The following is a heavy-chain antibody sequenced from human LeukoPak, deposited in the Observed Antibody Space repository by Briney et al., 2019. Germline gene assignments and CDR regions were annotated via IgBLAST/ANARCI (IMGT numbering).Heavy chain of an antibody. CDR1: VGSFSGYY. D-gene: IGHD3-10*01. V-gene: IGHV4-34*01. CDR3: ARGYYGSGSHCCHMDV. J-gene: IGHJ6*03. CDR2: INHSGST. Sequence: MPSETLSLTCAVYVGSFSGYYWSWIRRPPGKGLEWIGEINHSGSTNYNSSLKSRVTISVDTSKNRFSLKLNSVTAADTAVYYCARGYYGSGSHCCHMDVWGKGTTITVS.